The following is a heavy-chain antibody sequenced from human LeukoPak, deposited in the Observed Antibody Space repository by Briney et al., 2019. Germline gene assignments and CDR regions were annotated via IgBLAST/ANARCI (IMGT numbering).Heavy chain of an antibody. D-gene: IGHD1-26*01. CDR1: GYTLIGYG. J-gene: IGHJ4*02. V-gene: IGHV1-18*01. Sequence: ASVKVSCKASGYTLIGYGISWVRQAPGQGLESMGWISDYNSNTNSAQTLQGRVTMTRDTSTSTAYMELRSLRSDDTAVYYCARDFSSGWDLFDYWGQGTLVTVSS. CDR3: ARDFSSGWDLFDY. CDR2: ISDYNSNT.